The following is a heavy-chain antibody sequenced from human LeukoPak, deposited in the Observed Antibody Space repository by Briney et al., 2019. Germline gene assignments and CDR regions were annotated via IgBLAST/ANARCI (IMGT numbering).Heavy chain of an antibody. D-gene: IGHD2-2*01. CDR3: AKVGYCSSTSCYHWVEYYYGMDV. CDR1: GFTFSSYA. V-gene: IGHV3-23*01. CDR2: ISGSDGST. J-gene: IGHJ6*02. Sequence: PGGSLRLSCAASGFTFSSYAMSWVRQAPGKGLEWVSAISGSDGSTYYADSVKGRFTISRDNSKNTLYLQMNSLRAEDTAVYYCAKVGYCSSTSCYHWVEYYYGMDVWGQGTTVTVSS.